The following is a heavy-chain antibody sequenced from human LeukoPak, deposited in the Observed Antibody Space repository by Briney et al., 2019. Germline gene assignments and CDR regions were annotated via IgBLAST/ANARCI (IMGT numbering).Heavy chain of an antibody. Sequence: PGRSLRLSCAASGFTFDDYAVHWVRQAPGKGLEWVSGISWNTGSIGYADSVKGRFTISRDNAKNSLYLQTNSLRTEDMALYYCAKGSAMVTDLPFFDYWGQGTLVTVSS. J-gene: IGHJ4*02. CDR2: ISWNTGSI. CDR3: AKGSAMVTDLPFFDY. D-gene: IGHD5-18*01. V-gene: IGHV3-9*03. CDR1: GFTFDDYA.